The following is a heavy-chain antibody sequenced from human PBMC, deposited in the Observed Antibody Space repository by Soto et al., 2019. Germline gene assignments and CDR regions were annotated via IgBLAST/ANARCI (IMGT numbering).Heavy chain of an antibody. Sequence: SVKACCKASGGTFSSYTISWVRPAPEQGLEWMGRIIPILGIANYAQKFQGRVTITADKSTSTAYMELSSLRSEDTAVYYCAREPYGSGSYYDPPFDYWGHGTLVTVSS. J-gene: IGHJ4*01. V-gene: IGHV1-69*04. CDR1: GGTFSSYT. CDR3: AREPYGSGSYYDPPFDY. CDR2: IIPILGIA. D-gene: IGHD3-10*01.